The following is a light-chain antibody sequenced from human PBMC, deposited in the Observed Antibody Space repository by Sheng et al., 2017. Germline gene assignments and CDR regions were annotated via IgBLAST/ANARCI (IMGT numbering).Light chain of an antibody. CDR2: GAS. CDR1: QSVRSNY. CDR3: QQYGTSPPVT. V-gene: IGKV3-20*01. J-gene: IGKJ4*01. Sequence: DIVLTQSPDTLSLSPGERATLSCRASQSVRSNYLTWYQQKPGQAPRLLIYGASIRAPGVPDRFTGSGSGTDFTLTIARLEPEDFAVYYCQQYGTSPPVTFGGGTKVEIK.